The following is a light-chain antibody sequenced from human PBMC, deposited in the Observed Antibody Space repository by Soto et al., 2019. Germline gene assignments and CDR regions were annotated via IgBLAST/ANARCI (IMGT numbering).Light chain of an antibody. Sequence: ALTHPASVSGSPGQSITISCTGTISDVGGYNYVSWYQQHPGKAPKLMIYEVSNRPSGVSNRFSGSKSGNTASLTISGLQAEDEADYYCSSYTSSSTYVFGTGTKVTVL. CDR2: EVS. CDR1: ISDVGGYNY. CDR3: SSYTSSSTYV. J-gene: IGLJ1*01. V-gene: IGLV2-14*01.